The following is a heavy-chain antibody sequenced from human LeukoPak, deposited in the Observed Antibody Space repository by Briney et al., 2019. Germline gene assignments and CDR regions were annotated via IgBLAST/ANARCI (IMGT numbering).Heavy chain of an antibody. V-gene: IGHV4-34*01. D-gene: IGHD4/OR15-4a*01. J-gene: IGHJ4*02. CDR1: GVSFSGYY. CDR2: INHSGST. Sequence: SETLSLTCAVYGVSFSGYYWSWIRQPPGKGLEWIGEINHSGSTNYNPSLKSRVTISVDTSKNQFSLKLSSVTAADTAVYYCARGRLTKDYWGQGTLVTVSS. CDR3: ARGRLTKDY.